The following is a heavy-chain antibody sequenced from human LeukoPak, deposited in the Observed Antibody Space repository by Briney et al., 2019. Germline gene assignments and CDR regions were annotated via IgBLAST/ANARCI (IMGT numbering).Heavy chain of an antibody. V-gene: IGHV3-7*01. CDR3: AFNNNFKY. Sequence: PGGSLRLSCTASGLSFSGQWMNWVRQSPGQGLEWVANIKYDGSEKYYVDSVKGRFPISREDAKNSLSLQMDSVRPEDTAVYYCAFNNNFKYWGQGTLVIVSS. CDR2: IKYDGSEK. D-gene: IGHD1/OR15-1a*01. CDR1: GLSFSGQW. J-gene: IGHJ4*02.